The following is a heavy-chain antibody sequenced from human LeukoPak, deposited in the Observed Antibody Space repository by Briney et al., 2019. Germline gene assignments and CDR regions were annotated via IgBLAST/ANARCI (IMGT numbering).Heavy chain of an antibody. D-gene: IGHD6-13*01. CDR1: GYSFTSYY. J-gene: IGHJ3*02. CDR2: INPNSGGT. CDR3: ARDGIYSTNFDAFDI. Sequence: ASVKVSCKASGYSFTSYYIHWVRQAPGRGLEWMGWINPNSGGTDYAQKFQGRVTMTRDTSITTVYMELSGLKPDDTAVYSCARDGIYSTNFDAFDIWGQGTMVTVSS. V-gene: IGHV1-2*02.